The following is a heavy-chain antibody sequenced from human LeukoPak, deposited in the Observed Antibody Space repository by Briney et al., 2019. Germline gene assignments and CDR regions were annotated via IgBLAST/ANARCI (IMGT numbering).Heavy chain of an antibody. V-gene: IGHV4-39*07. CDR1: GGSISSSGYY. Sequence: SETLSLTCTVSGGSISSSGYYWGWIRQPPGKGLEWIGSIYYSGSTYYNPSLKSRVTISVDTSKNQFSLKLSSVTAADTAVYYCARLRTYDYVWGSYARSVFDYWGQGTLVTVSS. CDR3: ARLRTYDYVWGSYARSVFDY. J-gene: IGHJ4*02. CDR2: IYYSGST. D-gene: IGHD3-16*01.